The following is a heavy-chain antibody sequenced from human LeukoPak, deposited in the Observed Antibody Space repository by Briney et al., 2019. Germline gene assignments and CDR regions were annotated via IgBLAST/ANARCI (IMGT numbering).Heavy chain of an antibody. CDR3: ARDLSPVDIVATILDS. V-gene: IGHV3-21*01. Sequence: GGSLRLSCAASGFSFNTYDMSWVRQAPGRGLEWVSSISSRSTYIDYADSVQGRFTISRDNAKSSLYLQMNSLRAEDTAVYYCARDLSPVDIVATILDSWGQGTLVTVSS. CDR1: GFSFNTYD. CDR2: ISSRSTYI. J-gene: IGHJ4*02. D-gene: IGHD5-12*01.